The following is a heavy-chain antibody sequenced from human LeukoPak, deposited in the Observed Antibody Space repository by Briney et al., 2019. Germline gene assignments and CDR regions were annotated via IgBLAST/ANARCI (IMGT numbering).Heavy chain of an antibody. CDR2: IIPIFGTA. D-gene: IGHD4-17*01. Sequence: GASVKVSCKVSGYTLTELSMHWVRQAPGQGLEWMGGIIPIFGTANYAQKFQGRVTITADKSTSTAYMELSSLRSEDTAVYYCAREEGGYGDYASGGMDVWGKGTTVTVSS. V-gene: IGHV1-69*06. CDR1: GYTLTELS. CDR3: AREEGGYGDYASGGMDV. J-gene: IGHJ6*04.